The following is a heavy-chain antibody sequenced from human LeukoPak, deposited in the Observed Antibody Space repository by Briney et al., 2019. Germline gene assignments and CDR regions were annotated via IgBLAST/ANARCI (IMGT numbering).Heavy chain of an antibody. CDR1: GGSFSGIY. CDR2: INHGGST. CDR3: PRGFRSCYSSICDHFDY. J-gene: IGHJ4*02. V-gene: IGHV4-34*01. D-gene: IGHD2-15*01. Sequence: SETRSLTCAVDGGSFSGIYWSWIRQPPGKGLEWNGEINHGGSTNYNPSLKSRVTISVDPSTNQLSLKLASVTAADRAVIFGPRGFRSCYSSICDHFDYWGQGTLVTVSS.